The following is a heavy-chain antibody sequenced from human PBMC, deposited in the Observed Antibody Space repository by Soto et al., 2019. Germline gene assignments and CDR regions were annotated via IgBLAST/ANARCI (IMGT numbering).Heavy chain of an antibody. CDR3: AKVMYTWNDVAAFDS. CDR1: RFTFSNFA. J-gene: IGHJ4*02. CDR2: IGVSEGST. V-gene: IGHV3-23*01. D-gene: IGHD1-1*01. Sequence: GGSLRLSCAASRFTFSNFAMSWVRQAPGKGLEWISSIGVSEGSTYYTDSVRGRFTISRDNSKNTLYLQMNSLRVEDTALYCCAKVMYTWNDVAAFDSWGQGTQVTVSS.